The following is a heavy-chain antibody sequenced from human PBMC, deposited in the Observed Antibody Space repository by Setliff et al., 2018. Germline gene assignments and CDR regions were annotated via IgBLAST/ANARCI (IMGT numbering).Heavy chain of an antibody. CDR1: GGTFGDYG. D-gene: IGHD6-25*01. V-gene: IGHV1-69*06. CDR3: ARAAGSLTSDEYFHH. Sequence: SVKVSCKASGGTFGDYGITWVRQAPGQGLEWMGGIILIFDRTKYAQKFQGRVTITADKSASTAYMELSSLKSEDTAVYYCARAAGSLTSDEYFHHWGQGTLVTVSS. CDR2: IILIFDRT. J-gene: IGHJ1*01.